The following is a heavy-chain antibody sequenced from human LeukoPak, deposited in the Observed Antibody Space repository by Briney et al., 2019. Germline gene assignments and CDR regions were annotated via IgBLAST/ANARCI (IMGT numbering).Heavy chain of an antibody. Sequence: KASETLSLTCAVSGGSISSSNWWSWVRQPPGKGLEWIGEIYHSGSTNYSPSLKSRVTISVDKSKNQFSLKLSSVTAADTAVYYCARGKYSSSSYDYWGQGTLVTVSS. CDR3: ARGKYSSSSYDY. CDR2: IYHSGST. J-gene: IGHJ4*02. CDR1: GGSISSSNW. D-gene: IGHD6-6*01. V-gene: IGHV4-4*02.